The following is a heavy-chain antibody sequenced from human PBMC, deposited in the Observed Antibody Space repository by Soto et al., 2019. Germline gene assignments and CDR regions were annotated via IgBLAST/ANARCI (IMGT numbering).Heavy chain of an antibody. V-gene: IGHV2-5*02. Sequence: QITLRESGPSLVKPTETLTLTCTFSGFSLTTTGVGVGWIRQPPGKALEWLAVVFWDGGERYSPSLKSRVTITKDTSKDQVVFTMTNMEPVDTATYYCTQVYGSGSWGWYFHSWGQGTLVTVSS. CDR1: GFSLTTTGVG. D-gene: IGHD1-26*01. CDR2: VFWDGGE. J-gene: IGHJ4*02. CDR3: TQVYGSGSWGWYFHS.